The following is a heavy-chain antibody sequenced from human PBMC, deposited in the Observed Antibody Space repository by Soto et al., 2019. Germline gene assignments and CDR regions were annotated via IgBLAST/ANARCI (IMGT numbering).Heavy chain of an antibody. V-gene: IGHV4-61*01. CDR3: ARATYYDFWSGYSNWFDP. CDR2: IYYSGST. J-gene: IGHJ5*02. CDR1: GGSVSSGSYY. Sequence: SETLSLTCTVSGGSVSSGSYYWSWIRQPPGKGLEWIGYIYYSGSTNYNPSLKSRVTISVDTSKNQFSLKLSSVTAADTAVYYCARATYYDFWSGYSNWFDPWGQGTLVTVSS. D-gene: IGHD3-3*01.